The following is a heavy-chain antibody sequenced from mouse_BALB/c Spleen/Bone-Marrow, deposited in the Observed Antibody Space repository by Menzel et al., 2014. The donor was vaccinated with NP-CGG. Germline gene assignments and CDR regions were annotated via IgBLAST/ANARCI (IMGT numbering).Heavy chain of an antibody. V-gene: IGHV4-1*02. CDR1: GFDFSRYW. CDR3: ARLYYYGNFAY. CDR2: INPDSSTI. D-gene: IGHD1-1*01. J-gene: IGHJ2*01. Sequence: EVQLVEPGGGRVQPGGSLKLSCAASGFDFSRYWMSWVRQAPGKGLEWIGEINPDSSTINYTPSLKDKFIISRDNAKNTLYLQMSKVRSEDTALYYCARLYYYGNFAYWGQGTTLTVSS.